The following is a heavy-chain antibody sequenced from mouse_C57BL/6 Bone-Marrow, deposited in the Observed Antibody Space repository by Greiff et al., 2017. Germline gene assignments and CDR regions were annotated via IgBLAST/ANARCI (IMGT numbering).Heavy chain of an antibody. CDR2: IYPGSGST. CDR1: GYTFTSYW. V-gene: IGHV1-55*01. CDR3: AREGIYYHGGFAY. Sequence: QVQLQQPGAELVKPGASVKMSCKASGYTFTSYWITWVKQRPGQGLEWIGDIYPGSGSTNYNEKFKSKATLTIDTDTSTAYMQLSSLTSENSAVYDCAREGIYYHGGFAYWGQGTLVTVSA. J-gene: IGHJ3*01. D-gene: IGHD1-1*01.